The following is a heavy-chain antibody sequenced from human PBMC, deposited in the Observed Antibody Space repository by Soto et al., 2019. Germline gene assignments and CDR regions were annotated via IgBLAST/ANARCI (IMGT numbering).Heavy chain of an antibody. CDR1: GFTFDDYA. J-gene: IGHJ4*02. CDR3: AKELESSGPFDY. Sequence: VQLVESGGGLVQPGRSLRLSCAASGFTFDDYAMHWVRQAPGKGLEWVSGISWNSGSIGYADSVKGRFTISRDNAKNSLYLQMNSLRAEDTALYYCAKELESSGPFDYWGQGTLVTVSS. D-gene: IGHD6-19*01. CDR2: ISWNSGSI. V-gene: IGHV3-9*01.